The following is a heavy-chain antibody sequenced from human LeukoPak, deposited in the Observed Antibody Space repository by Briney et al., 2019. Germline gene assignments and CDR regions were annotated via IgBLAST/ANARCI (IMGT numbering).Heavy chain of an antibody. V-gene: IGHV4-59*08. CDR3: ARYDFDILTGYHRGGMDV. D-gene: IGHD3-9*01. Sequence: SSETLSLTCTISGGSISSYYWSWIRQPPGKGLEWIGYIYSSGSANYNTSLNSRDTISVETSKNQYSLKLRSVTAADTAVYYCARYDFDILTGYHRGGMDVWGQGTTVTVSS. CDR1: GGSISSYY. J-gene: IGHJ6*02. CDR2: IYSSGSA.